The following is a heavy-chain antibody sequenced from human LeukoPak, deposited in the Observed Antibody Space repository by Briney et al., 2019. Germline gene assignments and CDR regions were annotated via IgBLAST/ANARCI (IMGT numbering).Heavy chain of an antibody. CDR2: IDTDGSNT. D-gene: IGHD1-7*01. Sequence: GGSLRLSCAASGFTVSSNYTSWVRQAPGKGLVWVSRIDTDGSNTAYADSVKGRFTISRDNAKNTLYLQMNSLRAEDTAVYYCTRGGTTLDYWGQGTLVTVSS. J-gene: IGHJ4*02. V-gene: IGHV3-74*01. CDR1: GFTVSSNY. CDR3: TRGGTTLDY.